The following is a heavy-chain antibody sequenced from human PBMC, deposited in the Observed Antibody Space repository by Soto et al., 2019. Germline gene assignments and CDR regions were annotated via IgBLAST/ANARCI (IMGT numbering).Heavy chain of an antibody. Sequence: SETLSLTCTVSGGSISSYYWSWIRQPPGKGLEWIGYIYYSGSTNYNPSLKSRVTISVDTSKNQFSLKLSSVTAADTAVYYCAYKDTAMGRYYYYMDVWGKGTTVTVSS. D-gene: IGHD5-18*01. J-gene: IGHJ6*03. CDR3: AYKDTAMGRYYYYMDV. CDR1: GGSISSYY. CDR2: IYYSGST. V-gene: IGHV4-59*12.